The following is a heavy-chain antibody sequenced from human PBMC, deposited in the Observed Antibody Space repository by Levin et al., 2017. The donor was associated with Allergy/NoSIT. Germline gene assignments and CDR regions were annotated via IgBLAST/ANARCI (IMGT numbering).Heavy chain of an antibody. CDR3: SRVWVTDWFDP. V-gene: IGHV4-59*01. CDR1: GGSIRSYY. CDR2: IYYSGST. D-gene: IGHD5-18*01. J-gene: IGHJ5*02. Sequence: SQTLSLPCTVSGGSIRSYYWSWIRQPPGKGLEWIGYIYYSGSTIYNPSLKSRVTISVDTSKNQFSLKLSSVTAADTAVYYCSRVWVTDWFDPWGQGTLVTVSS.